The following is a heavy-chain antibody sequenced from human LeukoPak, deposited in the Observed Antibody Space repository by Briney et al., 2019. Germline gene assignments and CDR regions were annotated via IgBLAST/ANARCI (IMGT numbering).Heavy chain of an antibody. D-gene: IGHD3-16*01. CDR3: AKPDPGGNYYSGVDV. Sequence: SQTLSLTCAISGDSVSSTSSAWNWIRQSPSGGLEWLGGTYYRSKWYFEYAVSVKSRITINPDTSKNQFSLRLNSVTPGDTAVYLWAKPDPGGNYYSGVDVWGQGTTVTVSS. V-gene: IGHV6-1*01. CDR2: TYYRSKWYF. CDR1: GDSVSSTSSA. J-gene: IGHJ6*02.